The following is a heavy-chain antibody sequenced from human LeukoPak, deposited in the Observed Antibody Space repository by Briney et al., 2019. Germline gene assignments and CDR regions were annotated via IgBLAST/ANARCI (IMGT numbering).Heavy chain of an antibody. V-gene: IGHV3-9*01. Sequence: PGGSLRLSCAASGFTFDDYAMHWVRQAPGKGLEWVSGISWNSGSIGYADSVKGRFTISRDNAKNSLYLQMNSLRAEDTALYYCAKDYHYDSSGYYGGSAFDIWGQGTMVTVSS. CDR1: GFTFDDYA. CDR2: ISWNSGSI. J-gene: IGHJ3*02. D-gene: IGHD3-22*01. CDR3: AKDYHYDSSGYYGGSAFDI.